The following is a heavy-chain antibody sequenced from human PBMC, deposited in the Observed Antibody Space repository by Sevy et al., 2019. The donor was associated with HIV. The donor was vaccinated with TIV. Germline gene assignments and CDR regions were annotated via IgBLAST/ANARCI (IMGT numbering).Heavy chain of an antibody. CDR3: ARDCSSATCLWGLDV. CDR1: GFTFSNYW. CDR2: IKRDGSEK. Sequence: GGSLRLSCAASGFTFSNYWMSWVRQAPGKGLEWVANIKRDGSEKYYVASVKGRFTISRDNAKTSLYLQMNSLRAEDTVVYYCARDCSSATCLWGLDVWGQGTTVTVSS. D-gene: IGHD2-2*01. J-gene: IGHJ6*02. V-gene: IGHV3-7*03.